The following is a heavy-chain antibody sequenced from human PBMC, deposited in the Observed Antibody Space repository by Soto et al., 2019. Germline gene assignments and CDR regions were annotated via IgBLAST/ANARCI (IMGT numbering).Heavy chain of an antibody. D-gene: IGHD3-10*01. CDR3: ARNMDYYYGPGSGNGHGV. CDR1: GYTFTAYY. Sequence: QVQLVQSGAEVKEPGDSVRVSCEASGYTFTAYYIHWVRQVLGQGLEWMGWINPKFGDTTYAQDFQGRVTMTRDMSISTVYMELSRLTSDDTAIYYCARNMDYYYGPGSGNGHGVWGQGTTVTVFS. V-gene: IGHV1-2*02. CDR2: INPKFGDT. J-gene: IGHJ6*02.